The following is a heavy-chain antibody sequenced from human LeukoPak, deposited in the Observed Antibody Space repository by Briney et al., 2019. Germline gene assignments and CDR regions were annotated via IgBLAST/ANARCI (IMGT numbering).Heavy chain of an antibody. Sequence: GGSLRLSCAASGLTFSSYAMSWVRQAPGKGLEWVSAISGSGGSTYYADSVKGRFTISRDNSKNTLYLQMNSLRAEDTAVYYCAKVGAAGTPPAPYYFDYWGQGTLVTVSS. J-gene: IGHJ4*02. CDR3: AKVGAAGTPPAPYYFDY. CDR2: ISGSGGST. CDR1: GLTFSSYA. V-gene: IGHV3-23*01. D-gene: IGHD6-13*01.